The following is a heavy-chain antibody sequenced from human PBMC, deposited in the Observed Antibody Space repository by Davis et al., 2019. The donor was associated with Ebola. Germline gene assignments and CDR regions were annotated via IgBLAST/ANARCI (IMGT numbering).Heavy chain of an antibody. Sequence: AASVKVSCKASGGTFSSYAISWVRQAPGQGLEWMGGIIPIFGTASYAQKFQGRVTMTRDTSTSTVYMELSSLISEDTAVYYCARERGRVVVVAATPPGATIDRHWDYWGQGTLVTVSS. D-gene: IGHD2-15*01. J-gene: IGHJ4*02. V-gene: IGHV1-69*05. CDR2: IIPIFGTA. CDR1: GGTFSSYA. CDR3: ARERGRVVVVAATPPGATIDRHWDY.